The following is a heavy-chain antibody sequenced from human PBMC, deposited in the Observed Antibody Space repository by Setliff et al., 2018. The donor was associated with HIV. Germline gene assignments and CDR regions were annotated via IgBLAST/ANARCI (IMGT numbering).Heavy chain of an antibody. CDR1: EIRFRNYG. J-gene: IGHJ4*02. CDR3: ARAKTSGTYYGWSY. V-gene: IGHV3-30*02. CDR2: IRFDGSNR. D-gene: IGHD1-26*01. Sequence: PGGSLRLSCAASEIRFRNYGMHWVRQAPGKGLEWVAFIRFDGSNRYYGDSVKGRFTISRDKSKNTLYLQMNSLRAEDTAVYYCARAKTSGTYYGWSYWGQGTLVTVSS.